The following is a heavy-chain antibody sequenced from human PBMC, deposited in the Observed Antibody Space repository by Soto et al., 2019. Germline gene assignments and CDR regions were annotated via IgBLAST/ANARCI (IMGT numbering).Heavy chain of an antibody. CDR1: GFTFSSYS. Sequence: PGGSLRLSCAASGFTFSSYSMNWVRQAPGKGLEWVSSISSSSSYIYYADSVKGRFTISRDNAKNSLYLQMNSLRAEDTAVYYCARDGPLGARVYYYYGMDVWGQGTTVTVS. CDR3: ARDGPLGARVYYYYGMDV. V-gene: IGHV3-21*01. CDR2: ISSSSSYI. D-gene: IGHD3-16*01. J-gene: IGHJ6*02.